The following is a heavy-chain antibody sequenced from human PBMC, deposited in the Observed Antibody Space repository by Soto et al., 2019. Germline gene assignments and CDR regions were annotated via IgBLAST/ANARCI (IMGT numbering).Heavy chain of an antibody. CDR2: IYPGDSDT. CDR1: GYSFTSYW. Sequence: GESLKISCKGSGYSFTSYWIGWVRQMPGKGLEWMGIIYPGDSDTRYSPSFQGQVTITADKSTSTAYMELSSLRSEDTAVYYCARDPLTVTTYFDYWGQGTLVTVSS. D-gene: IGHD4-17*01. J-gene: IGHJ4*02. V-gene: IGHV5-51*01. CDR3: ARDPLTVTTYFDY.